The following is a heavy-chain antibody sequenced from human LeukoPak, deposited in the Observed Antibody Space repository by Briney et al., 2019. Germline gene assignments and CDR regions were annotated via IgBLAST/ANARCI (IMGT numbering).Heavy chain of an antibody. Sequence: PSETLSLTCTVSGGSISSSSYYWGWIRQPAGKGLEWIGRIYTSGSTNYNPSLKSRVTMSVDTSKNQFSLKLSSVTAADTAVYYCARANYYGSGSYEFDPWGQGTLVTVSS. CDR2: IYTSGST. D-gene: IGHD3-10*01. V-gene: IGHV4-61*02. J-gene: IGHJ5*02. CDR3: ARANYYGSGSYEFDP. CDR1: GGSISSSSYY.